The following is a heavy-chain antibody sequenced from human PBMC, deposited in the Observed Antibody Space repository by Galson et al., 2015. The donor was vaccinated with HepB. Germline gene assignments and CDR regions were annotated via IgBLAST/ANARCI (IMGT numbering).Heavy chain of an antibody. V-gene: IGHV3-30-3*01. CDR3: ARVRRDTAMAWARSYYYYYGMDV. D-gene: IGHD5-18*01. Sequence: SLRLSCAASGFTFSSYAMHWVRQAPGKGLEWVAVISYDGSNKYYADSVKGRFTISRDNSKNTLYLQMNSLRAEDTAVYYCARVRRDTAMAWARSYYYYYGMDVWGQGTTVTVSS. CDR1: GFTFSSYA. J-gene: IGHJ6*02. CDR2: ISYDGSNK.